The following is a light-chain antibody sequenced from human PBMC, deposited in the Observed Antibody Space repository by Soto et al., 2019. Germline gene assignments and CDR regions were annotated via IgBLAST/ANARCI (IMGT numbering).Light chain of an antibody. CDR3: SSYAGSNNWAV. V-gene: IGLV2-8*01. J-gene: IGLJ3*02. CDR2: EDT. CDR1: SSDVGGYNY. Sequence: QSALTQPASVSGSPGQSVTISCTGTSSDVGGYNYVSWYQQHPGKAPKLIIYEDTKRPSGVPDRFTGSKSGNTASLTVSGLQAEDEADYYCSSYAGSNNWAVFGGGTKLTVL.